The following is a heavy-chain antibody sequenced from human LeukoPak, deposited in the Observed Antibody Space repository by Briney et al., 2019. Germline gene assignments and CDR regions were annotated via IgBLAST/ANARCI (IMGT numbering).Heavy chain of an antibody. V-gene: IGHV4-61*02. CDR1: GGSINSGSYY. D-gene: IGHD1-1*01. CDR2: IYTSGST. Sequence: SETLSLTCTVSGGSINSGSYYWSWIRQPAGKGLEWIGRIYTSGSTKYNPSLKSRVTISVDTSKNQFSLKLSSVTAADTAVYYCARDRGTWNDDGFDYWGQGTLVTVSS. CDR3: ARDRGTWNDDGFDY. J-gene: IGHJ4*02.